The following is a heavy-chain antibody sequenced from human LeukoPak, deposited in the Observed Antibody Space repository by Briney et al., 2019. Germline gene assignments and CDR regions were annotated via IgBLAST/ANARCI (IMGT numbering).Heavy chain of an antibody. J-gene: IGHJ4*02. CDR1: GYTFTSYD. Sequence: AASVKVSCKASGYTFTSYDISWVRQATGQGLEWMGWMNPNSGNTGYAQKFQGRVTMTRNTSISTAYMELSSLRSEDTAVYYCARGLGSSLRYFDYWVQASLVTDSS. CDR2: MNPNSGNT. CDR3: ARGLGSSLRYFDY. V-gene: IGHV1-8*01. D-gene: IGHD6-19*01.